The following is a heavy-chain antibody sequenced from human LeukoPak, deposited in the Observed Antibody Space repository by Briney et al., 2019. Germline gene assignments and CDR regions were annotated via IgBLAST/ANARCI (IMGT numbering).Heavy chain of an antibody. J-gene: IGHJ6*03. CDR1: GYSISSGYY. Sequence: PSETLSLTCTVSGYSISSGYYWGWIRQPPGKGLEWIGSIYYSGSTYYNPSLKSRVTISVDTSKNQFSLKLSSVTAADTAVYYCAREGYSYGYEIYYYYYYMDVWGKGTTVTVSS. V-gene: IGHV4-38-2*02. D-gene: IGHD5-18*01. CDR3: AREGYSYGYEIYYYYYYMDV. CDR2: IYYSGST.